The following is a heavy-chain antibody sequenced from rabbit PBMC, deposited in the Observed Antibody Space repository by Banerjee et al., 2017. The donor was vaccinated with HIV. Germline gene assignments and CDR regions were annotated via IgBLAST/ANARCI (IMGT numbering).Heavy chain of an antibody. CDR3: VREVAGKFSL. CDR2: IDPVFGRT. CDR1: GFAFSSYG. Sequence: QEQLVESGGGLVQPGGSLKLSCNASGFAFSSYGVIWVRHAPGKGLEWIGYIDPVFGRTDYASWENGRFTISSHNAQNTLYLQLNSLTAADTATYFCVREVAGKFSLWGPGTLVTVS. V-gene: IGHV1S47*01. J-gene: IGHJ4*01. D-gene: IGHD4-1*01.